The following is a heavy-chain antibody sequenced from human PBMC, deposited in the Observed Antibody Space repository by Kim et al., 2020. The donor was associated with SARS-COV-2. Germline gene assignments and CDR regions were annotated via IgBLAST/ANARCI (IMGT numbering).Heavy chain of an antibody. V-gene: IGHV3-74*01. CDR2: INSDAGTT. J-gene: IGHJ4*02. CDR1: RYW. D-gene: IGHD1-26*01. Sequence: RYWMHWVRPAPGKGLVWVSRINSDAGTTSYADSVKGRFTISRDNAKSTLYLQMNSLRAEDTAVYYCASRRYTGTYYYFDYWGQGTLVTVS. CDR3: ASRRYTGTYYYFDY.